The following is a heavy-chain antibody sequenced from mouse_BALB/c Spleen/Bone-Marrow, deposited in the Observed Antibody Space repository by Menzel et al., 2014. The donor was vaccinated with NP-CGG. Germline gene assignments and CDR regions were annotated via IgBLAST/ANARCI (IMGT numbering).Heavy chain of an antibody. Sequence: VQRVESGPGLVAPSQSLSIPCTVSGSSLTNYGVHWVRQPPGKGLEWLGVIWAGGSTNYNSALMSRLSITKDNSKNQVFLKMNSLQTADTAMYYCARDGYYVVMDYWGQGTSVTVSS. CDR3: ARDGYYVVMDY. J-gene: IGHJ4*01. D-gene: IGHD2-3*01. CDR1: GSSLTNYG. V-gene: IGHV2-9*02. CDR2: IWAGGST.